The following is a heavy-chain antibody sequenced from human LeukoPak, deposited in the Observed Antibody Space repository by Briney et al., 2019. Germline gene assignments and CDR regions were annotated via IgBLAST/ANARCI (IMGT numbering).Heavy chain of an antibody. Sequence: PGGSLRLSCSASGFIFSGYWMHWVRQVPGKGLVWVSRIKSDGSSTSYADSVKGRFTISRDNAKNTLSLQMNSLRADDTAVYFCARGDYFDYWGQGTLVTVSS. CDR2: IKSDGSST. J-gene: IGHJ4*02. CDR3: ARGDYFDY. V-gene: IGHV3-74*01. CDR1: GFIFSGYW. D-gene: IGHD3-16*01.